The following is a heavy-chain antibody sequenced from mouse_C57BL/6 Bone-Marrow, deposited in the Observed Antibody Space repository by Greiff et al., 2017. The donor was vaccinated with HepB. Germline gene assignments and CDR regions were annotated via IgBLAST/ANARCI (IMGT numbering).Heavy chain of an antibody. J-gene: IGHJ4*01. CDR1: GYTFTSYW. V-gene: IGHV1-72*01. CDR3: ARGPRRDYYAMDY. Sequence: QVHVKQPGAELVKPGASVKLSCKASGYTFTSYWMHWVKQRPGRGLEWIGRIDPNSGGTKYNEKFKSKATLTVDKPSSTAYMQLSSLTSEDSAVYYCARGPRRDYYAMDYWGQGTSVTVSS. CDR2: IDPNSGGT.